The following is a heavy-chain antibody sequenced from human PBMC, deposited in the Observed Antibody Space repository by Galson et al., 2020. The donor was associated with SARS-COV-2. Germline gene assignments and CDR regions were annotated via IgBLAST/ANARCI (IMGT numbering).Heavy chain of an antibody. CDR2: ISNSGTV. J-gene: IGHJ5*02. V-gene: IGHV4-30-4*01. D-gene: IGHD3-10*01. Sequence: RQSETLSLTCTVSSGSISIGDYYWSWIRQPPGKGLEWLGYISNSGTVRYSPSLRSRLSITLDTANNQFSLELTSVTAADTAVYYCARDRSSGGYSNWFDPWGQGTLVTVSS. CDR1: SGSISIGDYY. CDR3: ARDRSSGGYSNWFDP.